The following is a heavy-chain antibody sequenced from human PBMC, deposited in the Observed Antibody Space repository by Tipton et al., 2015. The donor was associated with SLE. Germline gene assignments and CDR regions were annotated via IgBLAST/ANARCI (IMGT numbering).Heavy chain of an antibody. Sequence: SLRLSCEAYGFTFSDYAMSWVRQAPGKGPEWVSGISRRSGDHTYYADSVKGRFTISRDNSKNTLYLQMYSLRTEDTAVYYCAAGIAVAGDYWGQGTLVSVSS. J-gene: IGHJ4*02. CDR3: AAGIAVAGDY. CDR1: GFTFSDYA. D-gene: IGHD6-19*01. V-gene: IGHV3-23*01. CDR2: ISRRSGDHT.